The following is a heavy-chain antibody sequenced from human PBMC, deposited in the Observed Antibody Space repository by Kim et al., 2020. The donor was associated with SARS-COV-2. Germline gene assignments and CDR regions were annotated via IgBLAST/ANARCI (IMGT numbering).Heavy chain of an antibody. D-gene: IGHD3-22*01. CDR3: ARGIGKWLLGAFDI. J-gene: IGHJ3*02. V-gene: IGHV4-34*01. CDR1: GGSFSGYY. Sequence: SETLSLTCAVYGGSFSGYYWSWIRQPPGKGLEWIGEINHSGSTNYNPSLKSRVTISVDTSKNQFSLKLSSVTAADTAVYYCARGIGKWLLGAFDIWGQGTMVTVSS. CDR2: INHSGST.